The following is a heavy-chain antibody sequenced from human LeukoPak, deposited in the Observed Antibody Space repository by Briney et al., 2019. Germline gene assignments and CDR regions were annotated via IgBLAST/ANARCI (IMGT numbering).Heavy chain of an antibody. CDR2: MNPNSGNT. J-gene: IGHJ5*02. CDR1: GHNFTTYD. Sequence: ASVKVSCKASGHNFTTYDINWVRHATGQGLEWMGWMNPNSGNTGYAQKFQGRVTMTRNTSISTVYMELSSLTSEDTAMYYCARSLSVGRNFDWISKKFDNWFDPWGQGTLVTVSS. CDR3: ARSLSVGRNFDWISKKFDNWFDP. V-gene: IGHV1-8*01. D-gene: IGHD3-9*01.